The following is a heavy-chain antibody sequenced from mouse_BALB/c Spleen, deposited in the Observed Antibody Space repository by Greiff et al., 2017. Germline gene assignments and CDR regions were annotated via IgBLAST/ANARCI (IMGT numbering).Heavy chain of an antibody. J-gene: IGHJ3*01. CDR3: AREGYDGFAY. Sequence: DVQLQESGPGLVKPSQSLSLTCTVTGYSITRDYAWNWIRQFPGNKLEWMGYISYSGSTSYNPSLKSRISITRDTSKNQFFLQLNSVTTEDTATYYCAREGYDGFAYWGQGTLVTVSA. CDR2: ISYSGST. CDR1: GYSITRDYA. V-gene: IGHV3-2*02. D-gene: IGHD2-2*01.